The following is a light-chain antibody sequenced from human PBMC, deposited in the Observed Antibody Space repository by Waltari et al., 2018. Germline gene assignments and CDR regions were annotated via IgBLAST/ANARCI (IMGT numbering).Light chain of an antibody. V-gene: IGLV2-23*02. CDR1: SRAVGHSNL. CDR3: CSYAGITTPVV. Sequence: QSALTQPASVSGSPGQSLPISCPGTSRAVGHSNLVSWYQQRPGKAPKLMIFEVNKRPSGVSNRFSGSKSGNTASLTISGLQAEDEADYFCCSYAGITTPVVFGGGTKMTVL. J-gene: IGLJ2*01. CDR2: EVN.